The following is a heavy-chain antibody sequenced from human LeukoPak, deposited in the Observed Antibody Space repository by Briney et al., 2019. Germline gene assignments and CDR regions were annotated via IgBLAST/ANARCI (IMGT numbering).Heavy chain of an antibody. J-gene: IGHJ3*02. V-gene: IGHV3-53*01. CDR3: AGGTQWLGHTGALDI. Sequence: GGSLRLSCAASGFTVSSNYMSWVRQAPGKGLEWVSVIYSGGSTYYADSVKGRFTISRDNSKNTLYLQMNSLRAEDTAVYYCAGGTQWLGHTGALDIWGQGTMVTVSS. D-gene: IGHD6-19*01. CDR1: GFTVSSNY. CDR2: IYSGGST.